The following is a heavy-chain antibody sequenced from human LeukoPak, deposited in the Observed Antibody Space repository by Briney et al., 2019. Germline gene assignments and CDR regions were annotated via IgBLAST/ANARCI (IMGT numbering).Heavy chain of an antibody. D-gene: IGHD2-2*01. CDR3: ARYCSSTSCSYYFDY. CDR1: GGSISSSNW. Sequence: SGTLSLTCAVSGGSISSSNWWSWVRQPPGKGVEWIGEIYHSGSTNYNPSLKSRVTISVDKSKNQFSLKLSSVTAADTAVYYCARYCSSTSCSYYFDYWGQGTLVTVSS. CDR2: IYHSGST. V-gene: IGHV4-4*02. J-gene: IGHJ4*02.